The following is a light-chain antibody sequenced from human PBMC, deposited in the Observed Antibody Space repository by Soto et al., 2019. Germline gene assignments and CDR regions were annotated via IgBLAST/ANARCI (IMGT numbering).Light chain of an antibody. V-gene: IGKV1-39*01. CDR1: QSISSD. J-gene: IGKJ3*01. Sequence: DIQMTQSPSSLSASVGDRVTITCRASQSISSDLNWYQQKPGKAPKLLIYAASSLQSGVPSRFSGSGSGTDFTLTIRSLQPEDFATYYCQQSYSTLTFGPGTKVDIK. CDR3: QQSYSTLT. CDR2: AAS.